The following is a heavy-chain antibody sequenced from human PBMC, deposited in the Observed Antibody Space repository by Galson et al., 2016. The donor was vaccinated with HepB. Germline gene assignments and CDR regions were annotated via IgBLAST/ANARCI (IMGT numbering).Heavy chain of an antibody. D-gene: IGHD5-18*01. CDR2: IYYSGST. Sequence: TLSLTCTVSGDSISSGGYYWSWIRQHPGKGLEWIASIYYSGSTYYNPSLKSRVIISVDTSKNQFSLQLSSVTAADTAVYYCARDRRGYRFLFDFWGQGTLVTVSS. CDR1: GDSISSGGYY. CDR3: ARDRRGYRFLFDF. V-gene: IGHV4-31*03. J-gene: IGHJ4*02.